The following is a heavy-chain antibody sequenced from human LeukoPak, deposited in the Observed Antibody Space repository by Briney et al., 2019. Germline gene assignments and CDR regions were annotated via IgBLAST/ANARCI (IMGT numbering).Heavy chain of an antibody. Sequence: GSVKVSCKASGSTFTGYYMHWVRQAPGQGLEWMGWINPNSGGTNYAQKFQGRVTMTRDTSISTAYMELSRLRSDDTAVYYCAVNYAFWSGSKANFGYWGQGTLVTVSS. J-gene: IGHJ4*02. CDR3: AVNYAFWSGSKANFGY. D-gene: IGHD3-3*01. CDR1: GSTFTGYY. CDR2: INPNSGGT. V-gene: IGHV1-2*02.